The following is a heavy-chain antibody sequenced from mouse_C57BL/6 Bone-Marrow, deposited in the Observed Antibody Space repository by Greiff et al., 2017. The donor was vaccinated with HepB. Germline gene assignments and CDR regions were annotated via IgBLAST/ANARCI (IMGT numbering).Heavy chain of an antibody. Sequence: QVHVKQSGAELVRPGTSVKMSCKASGYTFTNYWIGWAKQRPGHGLEWIGDIYAGGGYTNYNEKFKGKATLTADKSSSTAYMQFSSLTSEDSAIYYCARILHYYGSSYFDYWGQGTTLTVSS. CDR3: ARILHYYGSSYFDY. V-gene: IGHV1-63*01. CDR2: IYAGGGYT. J-gene: IGHJ2*01. D-gene: IGHD1-1*01. CDR1: GYTFTNYW.